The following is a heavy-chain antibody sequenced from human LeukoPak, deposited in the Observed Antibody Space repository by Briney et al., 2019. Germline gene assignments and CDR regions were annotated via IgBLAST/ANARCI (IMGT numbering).Heavy chain of an antibody. V-gene: IGHV3-48*04. D-gene: IGHD6-13*01. CDR3: AGGTIAAAGTNFDY. CDR2: ISSSGSTI. CDR1: GFTLSRYG. Sequence: PGGSLILSCAAPGFTLSRYGMSWVRPAPGKGLEGVSYISSSGSTIYYADSVKGRFTISRDNAKNSLYLQMNSLRAEDTAVYYCAGGTIAAAGTNFDYWGQGTLVTVSS. J-gene: IGHJ4*02.